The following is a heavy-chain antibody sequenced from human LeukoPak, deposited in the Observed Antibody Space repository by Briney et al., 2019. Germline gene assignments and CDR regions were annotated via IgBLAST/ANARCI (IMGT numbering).Heavy chain of an antibody. Sequence: GGSLRLSCAASGFTFDDYAMHWVRQAPGKGREWVSGISWNSGSIGYADSVKGRFTISRDNAKNSLYLQMNSLRAEDMALYYCARSRWEPPTFFDYWGQGTLVTVSS. CDR1: GFTFDDYA. CDR3: ARSRWEPPTFFDY. V-gene: IGHV3-9*03. J-gene: IGHJ4*02. D-gene: IGHD1-26*01. CDR2: ISWNSGSI.